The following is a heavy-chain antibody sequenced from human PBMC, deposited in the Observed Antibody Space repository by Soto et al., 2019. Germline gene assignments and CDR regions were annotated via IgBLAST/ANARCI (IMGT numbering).Heavy chain of an antibody. CDR3: ARYWGSRDGYNSLY. D-gene: IGHD5-12*01. J-gene: IGHJ4*02. Sequence: SVEVSCKASGSTFTGYYKHWVRQAPGQGLEWMGWINPNSGGTNYAQKFQGRVTMTRDTSISTAYMELSRLRSDDTAVYYCARYWGSRDGYNSLYWGQGNPVTVSS. V-gene: IGHV1-2*02. CDR2: INPNSGGT. CDR1: GSTFTGYY.